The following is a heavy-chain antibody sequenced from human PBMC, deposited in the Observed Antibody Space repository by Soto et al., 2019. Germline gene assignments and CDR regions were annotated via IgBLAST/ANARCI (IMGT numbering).Heavy chain of an antibody. V-gene: IGHV3-33*01. CDR3: ARDQVDTAMGYPGGMDV. Sequence: GGSLRLSCAASGFTFSSYGMHWVRQAPGKGLEWVAVIWYDGSNKYYADSVKGRFTISRDNSKNTLYLQMNSLRAEDTAVYYCARDQVDTAMGYPGGMDVWGQGTTVTVSS. J-gene: IGHJ6*02. CDR2: IWYDGSNK. D-gene: IGHD5-18*01. CDR1: GFTFSSYG.